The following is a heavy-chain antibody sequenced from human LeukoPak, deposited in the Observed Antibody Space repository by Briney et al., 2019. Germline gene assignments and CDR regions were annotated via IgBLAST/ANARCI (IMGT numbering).Heavy chain of an antibody. D-gene: IGHD6-19*01. J-gene: IGHJ4*02. CDR2: FSYNVHS. CDR3: ARVSVAGTGPDY. Sequence: SSETLSLTCTVSGGSVSSSNYYWSWIRQPPGKGLEWVGFFSYNVHSHYNPSLKCRVTISVDTSKSQFSLMLTAVTAADTAIYYCARVSVAGTGPDYWGQGTLVTVSS. CDR1: GGSVSSSNYY. V-gene: IGHV4-61*01.